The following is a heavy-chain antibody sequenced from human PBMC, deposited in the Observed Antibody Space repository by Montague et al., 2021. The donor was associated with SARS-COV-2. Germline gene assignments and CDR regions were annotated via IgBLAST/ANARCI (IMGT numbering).Heavy chain of an antibody. CDR2: INHSGST. J-gene: IGHJ4*02. CDR1: GGSFIGYY. Sequence: SETLSLTCAVYGGSFIGYYWSWIRQPRGKGLERIGDINHSGSTNYNPSLKSRVSISVDTSKNQFSLKLKSVTAADTAVYYCARAIVDVTMLIGVMTGVDHYFGFWGQGTLVTVSS. D-gene: IGHD3-22*01. CDR3: ARAIVDVTMLIGVMTGVDHYFGF. V-gene: IGHV4-34*01.